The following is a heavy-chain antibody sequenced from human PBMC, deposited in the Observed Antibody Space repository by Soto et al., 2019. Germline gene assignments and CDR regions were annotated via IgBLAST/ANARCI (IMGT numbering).Heavy chain of an antibody. Sequence: SVKVSCKASGGTFSSYAISWVRQAPGQGLEWMGGIIPIFGTANYAQKFQGRVTITADKSTSTAYMELNSLRAEDTAVYYCAKGSAAGIGYYYYGMDVWGQGTTVTVSS. V-gene: IGHV1-69*06. CDR1: GGTFSSYA. J-gene: IGHJ6*02. D-gene: IGHD6-13*01. CDR2: IIPIFGTA. CDR3: AKGSAAGIGYYYYGMDV.